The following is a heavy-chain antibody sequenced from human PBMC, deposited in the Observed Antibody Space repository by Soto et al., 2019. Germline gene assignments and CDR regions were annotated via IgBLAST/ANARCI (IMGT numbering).Heavy chain of an antibody. J-gene: IGHJ6*02. V-gene: IGHV3-30-3*01. CDR3: ARARRITMVRGVITVGYYGMDV. CDR2: ISYDGSNK. Sequence: GGSLRLSCAASGFTFSGYAMHWVRQAPGKGLEWVAVISYDGSNKYYADSVKGRFTIPRDNSKNTLYLQMNSLRAEDTAVYYCARARRITMVRGVITVGYYGMDVSGQGTTLTVSS. D-gene: IGHD3-10*01. CDR1: GFTFSGYA.